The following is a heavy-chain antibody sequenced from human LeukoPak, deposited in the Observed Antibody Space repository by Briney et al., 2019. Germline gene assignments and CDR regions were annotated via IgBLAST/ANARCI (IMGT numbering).Heavy chain of an antibody. D-gene: IGHD5-18*01. J-gene: IGHJ4*02. Sequence: GGSLRLSCAASGFAFSSYAMSWVRQAPGKGLEWVSAISGSGGSTYYADSVKGRFTISRDNSKNTLYLQMNSLRAEDTAVYYCAKRPAYSYGAYFDYWGQGTLVTVSS. CDR2: ISGSGGST. CDR3: AKRPAYSYGAYFDY. CDR1: GFAFSSYA. V-gene: IGHV3-23*01.